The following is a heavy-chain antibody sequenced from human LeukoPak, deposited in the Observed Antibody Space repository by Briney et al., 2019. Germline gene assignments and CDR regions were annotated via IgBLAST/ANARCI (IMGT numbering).Heavy chain of an antibody. D-gene: IGHD1-26*01. CDR1: GGSITSTNFY. V-gene: IGHV4-39*07. CDR2: IYHSGST. Sequence: SETLSLTCTVSGGSITSTNFYWGWIRQPPGKGLEWIGSIYHSGSTYYNPSLKSRVTISVDTSKNQFSLKLSSVTAADTAVYYCARALELPRDFDYWGQGTLVTVSS. CDR3: ARALELPRDFDY. J-gene: IGHJ4*02.